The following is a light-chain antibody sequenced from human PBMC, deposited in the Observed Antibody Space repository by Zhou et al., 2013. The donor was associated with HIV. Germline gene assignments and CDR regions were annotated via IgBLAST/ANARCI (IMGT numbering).Light chain of an antibody. J-gene: IGKJ2*01. V-gene: IGKV1-5*03. Sequence: DIQMTQSPSTLSASVGDRVTITCRASQSINNWLAWYQQKPGRAPNLLIYKASSLESGVPSRFSGSGSGTEFTLTISSLQPIDFATYYCQQYNTYPYTFGPGDQAGDQT. CDR2: KAS. CDR3: QQYNTYPYT. CDR1: QSINNW.